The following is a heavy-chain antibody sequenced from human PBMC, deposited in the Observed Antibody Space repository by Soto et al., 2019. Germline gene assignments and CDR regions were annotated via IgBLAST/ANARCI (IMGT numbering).Heavy chain of an antibody. CDR1: GFTFSSYA. CDR3: AKDIRGYYDSSGYPDY. D-gene: IGHD3-22*01. CDR2: ISGSGGST. V-gene: IGHV3-23*01. Sequence: EVQLLESGGGLVQPGGSLRLSCAASGFTFSSYAMSWVRQAPGKGLEWVSAISGSGGSTYYADSVKGRFTISRDNSKNTLYLQMNSLRAEDTAVYDCAKDIRGYYDSSGYPDYWGQGTLVTVSS. J-gene: IGHJ4*02.